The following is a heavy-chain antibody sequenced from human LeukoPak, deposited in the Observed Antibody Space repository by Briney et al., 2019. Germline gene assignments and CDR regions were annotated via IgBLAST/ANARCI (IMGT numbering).Heavy chain of an antibody. J-gene: IGHJ6*02. CDR1: GYNVTELS. Sequence: ASVKVSCKVSGYNVTELSMHWVRQAPGKGREWRGGFDPEDGESIYAQKFQGRVTITEDTSTDTAYMELRSLRSDDTAVYYWARNGEYSGYEYYYYYGMDIWGQGTTVTVSS. CDR2: FDPEDGES. V-gene: IGHV1-24*01. CDR3: ARNGEYSGYEYYYYYGMDI. D-gene: IGHD5-12*01.